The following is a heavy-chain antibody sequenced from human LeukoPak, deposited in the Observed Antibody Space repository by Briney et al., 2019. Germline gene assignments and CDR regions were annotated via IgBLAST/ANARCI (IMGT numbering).Heavy chain of an antibody. CDR1: GGSTSSYY. CDR3: ARGRSGYYY. Sequence: SETLSLTCTVSGGSTSSYYWSWIRQPPGKGLEWIGEINHSGSTNYNPSLRSRVTISVDTSKNQFSLKLSSVTAADTAVYYCARGRSGYYYWGQGTLVTVSS. J-gene: IGHJ4*02. V-gene: IGHV4-34*01. CDR2: INHSGST. D-gene: IGHD3-22*01.